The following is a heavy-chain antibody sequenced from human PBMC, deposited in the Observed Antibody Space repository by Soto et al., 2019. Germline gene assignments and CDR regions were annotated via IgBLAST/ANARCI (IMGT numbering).Heavy chain of an antibody. D-gene: IGHD6-13*01. Sequence: EVQLLESGGGLVQPGGSLRLSCVASGFSFSNYAMTWVRKAPGKGLGWVSVISGSDGRTYYADSVKGRFTISRDNSKNTLYLQMNSLRAEDTAVYYCAKNRERDAWYEEYWGQGTLVTVSS. V-gene: IGHV3-23*01. CDR2: ISGSDGRT. CDR1: GFSFSNYA. CDR3: AKNRERDAWYEEY. J-gene: IGHJ4*02.